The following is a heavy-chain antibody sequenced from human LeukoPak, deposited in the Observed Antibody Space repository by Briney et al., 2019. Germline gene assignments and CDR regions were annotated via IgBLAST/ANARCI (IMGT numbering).Heavy chain of an antibody. Sequence: SVKVSCKASGGTFSSYAISWVRQAPGQGLEWMGGVIPIFGTANYAQKFQGRVTITADESTSTAYMELSSLRSEDTAVYYCARALLLTHYYYYYVDVWGKGTTVTVSS. J-gene: IGHJ6*03. CDR2: VIPIFGTA. CDR1: GGTFSSYA. V-gene: IGHV1-69*13. D-gene: IGHD4/OR15-4a*01. CDR3: ARALLLTHYYYYYVDV.